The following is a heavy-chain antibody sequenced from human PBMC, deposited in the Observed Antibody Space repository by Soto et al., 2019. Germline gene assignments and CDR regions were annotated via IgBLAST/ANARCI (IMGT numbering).Heavy chain of an antibody. V-gene: IGHV3-13*01. Sequence: GGSLRLSCAASGFTFSSYDMHWVRQATGKGLEWVSAIGTAGDTYYPGSVKGRFTISRENAKNSLYLQMNSLRAEDTAVYYCARDRAANYYGSGRNLYGMDVWGQGTTVTVSS. CDR1: GFTFSSYD. CDR3: ARDRAANYYGSGRNLYGMDV. J-gene: IGHJ6*02. D-gene: IGHD3-10*01. CDR2: IGTAGDT.